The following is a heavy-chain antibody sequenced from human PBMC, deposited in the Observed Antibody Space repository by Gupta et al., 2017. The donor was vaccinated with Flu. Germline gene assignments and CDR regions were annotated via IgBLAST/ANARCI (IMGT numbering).Heavy chain of an antibody. V-gene: IGHV4-39*01. CDR3: AGEYGGGAFDI. J-gene: IGHJ3*02. CDR1: GGSIRSSRYY. CDR2: TYYSGST. D-gene: IGHD4-17*01. Sequence: QLQLQESGPGLVKPSETLSLPCTVSGGSIRSSRYYWGWIRQPPGKGLEWIGSTYYSGSTYYNPSLKSRVTISVDTSKNQFSLKLSSVTAADTAVYYCAGEYGGGAFDIWGQGTMVTVSS.